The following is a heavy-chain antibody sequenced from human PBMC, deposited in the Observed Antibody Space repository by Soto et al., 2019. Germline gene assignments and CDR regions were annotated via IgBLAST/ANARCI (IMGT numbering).Heavy chain of an antibody. Sequence: LRLSCSASGFTFSTYTMHWVRQVPGKGLEYVSSIISNGGKTYYADSVKGRFSISRDNSKNTVYLQMSSLRAEDTAVYYCVKVRLGTSYYFDSWGQGTLVTVSS. J-gene: IGHJ4*02. D-gene: IGHD1-26*01. CDR2: IISNGGKT. V-gene: IGHV3-64D*06. CDR1: GFTFSTYT. CDR3: VKVRLGTSYYFDS.